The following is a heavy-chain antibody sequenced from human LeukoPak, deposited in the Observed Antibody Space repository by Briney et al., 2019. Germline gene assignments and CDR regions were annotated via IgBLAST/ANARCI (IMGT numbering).Heavy chain of an antibody. CDR2: IYHSGST. CDR3: ARHYYDSSGYYYYYGMDV. V-gene: IGHV4-30-2*02. J-gene: IGHJ6*02. D-gene: IGHD3-22*01. CDR1: GGSISSGGYY. Sequence: SETLSLTCTVSGGSISSGGYYWSRIRQPPGKGLEWIGYIYHSGSTYYNPSLKSRVTISVDRSKNQFSLKLSSVTAADTAVYYCARHYYDSSGYYYYYGMDVWGQGTTVTVSS.